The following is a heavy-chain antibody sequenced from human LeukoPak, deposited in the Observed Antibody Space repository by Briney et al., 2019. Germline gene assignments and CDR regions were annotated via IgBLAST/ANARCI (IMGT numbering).Heavy chain of an antibody. CDR3: ARIVVIPASWFDP. J-gene: IGHJ5*02. Sequence: SETLPLTCTVSGGSINSYYWSWIRQPPGKGLEWIGYVYYSGRTNYNPSLKSRVTISIDTSKNQFSLKLNSVTAADTAVYYCARIVVIPASWFDPWGQGTLVTVSS. CDR2: VYYSGRT. CDR1: GGSINSYY. D-gene: IGHD2-2*01. V-gene: IGHV4-59*01.